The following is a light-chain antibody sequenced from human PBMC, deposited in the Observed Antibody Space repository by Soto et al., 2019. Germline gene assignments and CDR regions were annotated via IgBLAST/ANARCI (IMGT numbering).Light chain of an antibody. J-gene: IGKJ3*01. V-gene: IGKV3-11*01. CDR2: DAS. Sequence: EIVLTQSPATLSLSPGERATLSRRASQSVSSYLAWYQQKPGQAPRLLIYDASNRATGIPARFSGSGSGTDFTLTISSLEPEDFAVYYCQQRSNWRFTFGPGTKVDIK. CDR1: QSVSSY. CDR3: QQRSNWRFT.